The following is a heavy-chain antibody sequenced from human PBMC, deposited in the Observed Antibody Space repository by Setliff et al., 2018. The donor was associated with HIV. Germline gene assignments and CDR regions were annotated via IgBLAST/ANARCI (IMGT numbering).Heavy chain of an antibody. Sequence: PSETLSLTCNVSGGSISSYYWNWIRQPPGKGLEWIGYIYYSGGTNYNPSLKSRVTMSADKSKNQFSLKLSSVTAADTAVYYCARGSSGWTFDYWGQGTLVTVSS. D-gene: IGHD6-19*01. J-gene: IGHJ4*02. CDR2: IYYSGGT. V-gene: IGHV4-59*01. CDR3: ARGSSGWTFDY. CDR1: GGSISSYY.